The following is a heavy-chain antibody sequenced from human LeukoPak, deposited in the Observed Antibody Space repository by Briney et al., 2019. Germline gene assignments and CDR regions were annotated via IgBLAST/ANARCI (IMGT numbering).Heavy chain of an antibody. V-gene: IGHV1-18*01. CDR3: ARFSSGWYHYYFDY. D-gene: IGHD6-19*01. Sequence: ASVKFSCKASVYTFASYGISWVRRAPGQGLKWMGWISAYNGNTNYAQKLQGRVTMTTDTSTSTAYMELRSLRSDDTAVYYRARFSSGWYHYYFDYWGQGTLVTVSS. J-gene: IGHJ4*02. CDR2: ISAYNGNT. CDR1: VYTFASYG.